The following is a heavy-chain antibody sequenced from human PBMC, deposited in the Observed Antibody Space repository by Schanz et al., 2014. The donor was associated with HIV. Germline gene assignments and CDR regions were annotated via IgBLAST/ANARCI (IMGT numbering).Heavy chain of an antibody. D-gene: IGHD4-17*01. Sequence: QVQLVESGGGVVQPGRSLRLSCAASGFTFRNYGMHWVRQAPGKGLEWVAVIWYDGSKKYYADSVKGRFTISRDNSKNTLYLQMNSLRAEDTAVYYCYGDESGYWGQGTLVTVSS. CDR3: YGDESGY. CDR2: IWYDGSKK. V-gene: IGHV3-33*01. J-gene: IGHJ4*02. CDR1: GFTFRNYG.